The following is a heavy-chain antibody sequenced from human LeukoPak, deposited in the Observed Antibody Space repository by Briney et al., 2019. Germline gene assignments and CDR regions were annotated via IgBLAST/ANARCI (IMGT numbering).Heavy chain of an antibody. Sequence: GASVKVSCKASGYTFTSYDINWVRQATGQGLEWMGWMNPNSGNTGYAQKFQGRVTMTRNTSISTAYMELSSLRSEDTAVYYCARVKYYDFWSGYKNDAFDIWGQGTMVTVSP. V-gene: IGHV1-8*01. D-gene: IGHD3-3*01. CDR2: MNPNSGNT. J-gene: IGHJ3*02. CDR3: ARVKYYDFWSGYKNDAFDI. CDR1: GYTFTSYD.